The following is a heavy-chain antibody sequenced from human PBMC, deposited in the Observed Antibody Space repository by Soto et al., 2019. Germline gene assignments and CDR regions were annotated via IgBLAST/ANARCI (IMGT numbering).Heavy chain of an antibody. CDR3: AKRGSGSYFDY. CDR2: ISGSGGST. Sequence: EVELLESGGGLVQPGGSLRLSCAASGYTFSSYAMRWVRQAPGKGLEWVSAISGSGGSTYYADSVKGRFTISRDNSKNTLYLQMNSLRAEDTAVYYCAKRGSGSYFDYWGQGTLVTVSS. V-gene: IGHV3-23*01. CDR1: GYTFSSYA. D-gene: IGHD1-26*01. J-gene: IGHJ4*02.